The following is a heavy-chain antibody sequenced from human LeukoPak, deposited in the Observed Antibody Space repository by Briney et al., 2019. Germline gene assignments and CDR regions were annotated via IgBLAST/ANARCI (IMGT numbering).Heavy chain of an antibody. J-gene: IGHJ6*03. Sequence: SVKVSCNASGDIFNSYSVSWVRQAPGQGLEWMGGIIPIFGSTNYAQKFQGRVTITTDQSTRTAYMELNSLSSDDTAVYYCARVGRSRGSLPNSYYYMDVWGRGTTVTVSS. CDR3: ARVGRSRGSLPNSYYYMDV. CDR2: IIPIFGST. CDR1: GDIFNSYS. V-gene: IGHV1-69*05. D-gene: IGHD1-26*01.